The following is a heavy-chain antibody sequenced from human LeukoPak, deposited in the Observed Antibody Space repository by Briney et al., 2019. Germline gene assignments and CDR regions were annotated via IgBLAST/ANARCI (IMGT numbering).Heavy chain of an antibody. D-gene: IGHD1-14*01. V-gene: IGHV3-7*01. Sequence: GGSLRLSCAVSGFTFSGHWMSWVRQAPGKGLERVANINQGGSDKYYVDSVKGRFTISRDNANNLLYLQMNSLRGEDTAVYYCTRDRSRAEDDWGQGTLVTVSS. CDR3: TRDRSRAEDD. J-gene: IGHJ4*02. CDR1: GFTFSGHW. CDR2: INQGGSDK.